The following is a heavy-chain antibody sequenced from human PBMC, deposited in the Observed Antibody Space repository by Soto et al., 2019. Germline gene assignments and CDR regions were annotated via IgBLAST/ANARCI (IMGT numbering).Heavy chain of an antibody. CDR2: ISSNGVGT. D-gene: IGHD6-6*01. V-gene: IGHV3-64*01. CDR1: GFTLSGYA. Sequence: EVQLAESGGGLAQPGGSLRLSCAASGFTLSGYAMDWVRQAPGKGLEYVSGISSNGVGTYYANSVQGRSTISRDNSKNTVYLQMGSLRPEDMAVYYCARRARPDFYYMDVWGKGTTVTVS. CDR3: ARRARPDFYYMDV. J-gene: IGHJ6*03.